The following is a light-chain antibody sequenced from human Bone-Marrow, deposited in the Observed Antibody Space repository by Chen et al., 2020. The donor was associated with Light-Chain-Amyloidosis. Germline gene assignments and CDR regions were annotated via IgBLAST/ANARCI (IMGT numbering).Light chain of an antibody. CDR1: SSDVGGDNH. V-gene: IGLV2-14*01. CDR3: SSYTSTNTLG. J-gene: IGLJ1*01. Sequence: QSALTQPASVSGSPGQSITISCTGTSSDVGGDNHVSWYQQPPDKAPKLMIYEVTNRPSWVPDRFSGSKSDNTASLTISGLQTEDEADYFCSSYTSTNTLGFGSGTRVTVL. CDR2: EVT.